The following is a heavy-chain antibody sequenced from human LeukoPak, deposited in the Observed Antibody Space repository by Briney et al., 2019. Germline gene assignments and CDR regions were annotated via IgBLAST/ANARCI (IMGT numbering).Heavy chain of an antibody. CDR1: GYTFTSYG. CDR3: ARDNGQLWLDY. CDR2: ISAYNGNT. J-gene: IGHJ4*02. D-gene: IGHD5-18*01. Sequence: ASVKVSCKASGYTFTSYGISWVRQAPGQGLEWMGWISAYNGNTNYAQKFQGRVTMTRDTSISTAYMELSRLRSDDTAVYYCARDNGQLWLDYWGQGTLVTVSS. V-gene: IGHV1-18*01.